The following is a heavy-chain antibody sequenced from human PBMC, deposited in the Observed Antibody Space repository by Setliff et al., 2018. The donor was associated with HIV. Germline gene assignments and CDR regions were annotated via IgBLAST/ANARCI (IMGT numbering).Heavy chain of an antibody. J-gene: IGHJ6*02. V-gene: IGHV3-15*01. D-gene: IGHD2-21*01. CDR1: GFTFNNAW. CDR2: IKKSSDGGKT. Sequence: CVASGFTFNNAWMNWVRQAPGKGLEWLGRIKKSSDGGKTDDASPVKGRFTISRDDSKNTLYLQMNSLKTEDTGVYFCATDNGPSYSMDIWGQGTTGTVSS. CDR3: ATDNGPSYSMDI.